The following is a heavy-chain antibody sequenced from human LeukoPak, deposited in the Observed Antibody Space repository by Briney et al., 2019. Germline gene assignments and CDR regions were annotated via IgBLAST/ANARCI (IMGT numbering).Heavy chain of an antibody. CDR3: AKDLYYYGSGNYIDY. CDR2: VNRDGSET. D-gene: IGHD3-10*01. J-gene: IGHJ4*02. CDR1: GFALSSHW. Sequence: GGSLRLSCAASGFALSSHWMTWVRQVPGRGPEWVANVNRDGSETYYLDSVKGRFTISKDNAKNSLYLQMNSLRAEDTAIYYCAKDLYYYGSGNYIDYWGQGTLVTVSS. V-gene: IGHV3-7*03.